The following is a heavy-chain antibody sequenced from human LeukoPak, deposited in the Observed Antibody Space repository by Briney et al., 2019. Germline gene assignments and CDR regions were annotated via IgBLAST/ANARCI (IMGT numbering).Heavy chain of an antibody. CDR2: INPRRGCA. Sequence: AVNVSFKSSVYTFTCYYIHGVGQAPARGRDGMGWINPRRGCANYAQKFHGGVTMTRDTSSSAAYMDLNSLRSDDTAVYFCARDKSLADPYFFDYWGQGTLVTVSS. V-gene: IGHV1-2*02. CDR3: ARDKSLADPYFFDY. CDR1: VYTFTCYY. J-gene: IGHJ4*02.